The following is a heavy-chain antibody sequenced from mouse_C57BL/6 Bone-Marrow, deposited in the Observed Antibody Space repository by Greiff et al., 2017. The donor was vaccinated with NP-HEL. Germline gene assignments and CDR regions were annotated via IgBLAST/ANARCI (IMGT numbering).Heavy chain of an antibody. D-gene: IGHD2-2*01. CDR1: GFTFSDYG. CDR2: ISNLAYSI. J-gene: IGHJ4*01. V-gene: IGHV5-15*01. Sequence: EVKLVESGGGLVQPGGSLKLSCAASGFTFSDYGMAWVRQAPRKGPEWVAFISNLAYSIYYADTVTGRFTISRENAKNTLYLEMSSLRSEDTAMYYCARQLMVPYYAMDYWGQGTSVTVSS. CDR3: ARQLMVPYYAMDY.